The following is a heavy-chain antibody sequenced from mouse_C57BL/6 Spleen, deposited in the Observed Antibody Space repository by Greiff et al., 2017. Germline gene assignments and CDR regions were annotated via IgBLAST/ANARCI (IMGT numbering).Heavy chain of an antibody. CDR1: GYTFTSYG. J-gene: IGHJ2*01. CDR2: IYPRSGNT. D-gene: IGHD1-1*01. V-gene: IGHV1-81*01. CDR3: ARYDYGSSFDY. Sequence: QVQLQQSGAELARPGASVKLSCKASGYTFTSYGISWVKQRTGQGLEWIGEIYPRSGNTYYNEKFKGKATLTADKSSSTAYVELRSLTSEDAAVYFGARYDYGSSFDYWGQGTTLTVSS.